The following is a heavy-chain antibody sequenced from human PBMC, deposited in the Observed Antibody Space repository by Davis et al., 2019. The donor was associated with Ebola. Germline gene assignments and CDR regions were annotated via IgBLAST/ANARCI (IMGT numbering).Heavy chain of an antibody. J-gene: IGHJ4*02. V-gene: IGHV3-48*04. CDR2: ISSSSSTI. CDR3: ARGNGQNYGSALDY. CDR1: GFTFSSYS. Sequence: LSLTCAASGFTFSSYSMNWVRHAPGKGLEWVSYISSSSSTIYYADSVKGRFTISRDNAKNSLYLQMNSLRAEDTAVYYCARGNGQNYGSALDYWGQRTLVTVSS. D-gene: IGHD3-10*01.